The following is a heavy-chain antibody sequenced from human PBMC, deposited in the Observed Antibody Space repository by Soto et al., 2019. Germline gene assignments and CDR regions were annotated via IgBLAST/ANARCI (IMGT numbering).Heavy chain of an antibody. V-gene: IGHV3-48*01. CDR2: INSGSTSV. D-gene: IGHD3-22*01. Sequence: GGSLRLSCVASGFIFSSYSMNWVRQAPGKGLEWISYINSGSTSVFYADSVKGRFTISRDNAKNSLYLQMNSLRAEDTAVYYCGSSASPDAYWGQGTLVTVSS. CDR1: GFIFSSYS. J-gene: IGHJ4*02. CDR3: GSSASPDAY.